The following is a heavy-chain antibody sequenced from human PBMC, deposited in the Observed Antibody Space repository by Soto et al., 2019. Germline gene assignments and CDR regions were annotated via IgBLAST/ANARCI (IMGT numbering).Heavy chain of an antibody. CDR3: ARRAAANNWFDP. J-gene: IGHJ5*02. CDR2: IIPIFGTA. Sequence: QVQLVQSGAEVKKPGSSVKVSCKASGGTFSSYAISWVRQAPGQGLEWVGGIIPIFGTANYAQKFQGRVTITEDKSTSTAYMELSSMRSEDTAVYYCARRAAANNWFDPWGQGTLVTVSS. V-gene: IGHV1-69*06. CDR1: GGTFSSYA. D-gene: IGHD6-13*01.